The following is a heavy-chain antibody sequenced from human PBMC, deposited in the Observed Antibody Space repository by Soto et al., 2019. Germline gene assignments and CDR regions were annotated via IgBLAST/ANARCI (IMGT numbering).Heavy chain of an antibody. Sequence: QVQLVESGGGVVQPGRSLRLSCAASGFTFSSYGMHWVRQAPGKGLEWVAIISYDGSNKFYSDSVKGRFTISRDNSKNTLYLQMNSLRAEDTAVYYCAKDLGGIAVAGSDYWGQGTLITVSS. CDR2: ISYDGSNK. D-gene: IGHD6-19*01. J-gene: IGHJ4*02. CDR1: GFTFSSYG. V-gene: IGHV3-30*18. CDR3: AKDLGGIAVAGSDY.